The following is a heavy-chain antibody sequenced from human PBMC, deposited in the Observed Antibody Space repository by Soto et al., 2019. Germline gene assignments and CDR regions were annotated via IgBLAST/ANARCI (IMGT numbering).Heavy chain of an antibody. V-gene: IGHV3-23*01. CDR2: ISGSGGST. J-gene: IGHJ4*02. CDR3: AKXTPRYDFWSGYYPDFDY. D-gene: IGHD3-3*01. CDR1: GFTFSGYA. Sequence: GGSLRLSCAASGFTFSGYAMSWVRQAPGKGLEWVSAISGSGGSTYYADSVKGRFTISRDNSKNTLYLQMNSLRAEDTAVYYCAKXTPRYDFWSGYYPDFDYWGQGTLVTVSS.